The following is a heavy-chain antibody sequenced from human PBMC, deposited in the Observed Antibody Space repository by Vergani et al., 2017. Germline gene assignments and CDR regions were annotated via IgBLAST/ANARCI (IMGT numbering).Heavy chain of an antibody. CDR2: ISAYNGNT. V-gene: IGHV1-18*01. D-gene: IGHD4-17*01. CDR1: GYTFTSYG. J-gene: IGHJ3*02. Sequence: QVQLVQSGAEVKKPGASVKVSCKASGYTFTSYGISWVLQAPGQGLEWMGWISAYNGNTNYAQKLQGRVTMTTDTSTSTAYMELRSLRSDDTAVYYCAREGRGNNHYGPDAFDIWGQGTMVTVSS. CDR3: AREGRGNNHYGPDAFDI.